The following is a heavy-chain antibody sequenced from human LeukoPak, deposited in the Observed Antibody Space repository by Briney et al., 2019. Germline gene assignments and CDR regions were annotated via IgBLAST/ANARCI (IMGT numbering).Heavy chain of an antibody. CDR1: GYSFTTYW. D-gene: IGHD1-26*01. V-gene: IGHV5-51*01. Sequence: GESLKISCKGSGYSFTTYWIGWVRQMPGKGLEWMGIIYPGDSDTRYSPSFQGQVTMSADKSIRTAYLQWSSLKASDTAMYYCARQLRGAYDAFDIWGQGTMVSVSS. CDR3: ARQLRGAYDAFDI. CDR2: IYPGDSDT. J-gene: IGHJ3*02.